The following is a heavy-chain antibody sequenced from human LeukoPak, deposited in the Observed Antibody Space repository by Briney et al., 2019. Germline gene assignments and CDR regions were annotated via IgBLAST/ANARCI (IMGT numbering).Heavy chain of an antibody. Sequence: SETLSLTCTVSGGSISSGSYYWSWIRQPAGKGLEWIGRIYTSGSTNYNPSLKSRVTISVDTSKNQFSLKLSSVTAADTAVYYCAREIEDIVVVTDRISYYYYMDVWGKGTTVTVSS. CDR1: GGSISSGSYY. CDR3: AREIEDIVVVTDRISYYYYMDV. CDR2: IYTSGST. D-gene: IGHD2-21*02. V-gene: IGHV4-61*02. J-gene: IGHJ6*03.